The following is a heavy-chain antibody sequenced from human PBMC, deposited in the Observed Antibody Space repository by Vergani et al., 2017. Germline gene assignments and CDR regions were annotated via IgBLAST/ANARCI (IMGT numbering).Heavy chain of an antibody. V-gene: IGHV4-59*11. D-gene: IGHD1-26*01. CDR3: ARDAGATTFDY. Sequence: QVQLQESGPGLVKPSETLSLTCTVSGGSISSHYWSWIRQPPGKGLEWIGYIYYSGSTYYNPSLKSRVTISVDTSKNQFSLKLSSVTAADTAVYYCARDAGATTFDYWGQGTLVTVSS. J-gene: IGHJ4*02. CDR1: GGSISSHY. CDR2: IYYSGST.